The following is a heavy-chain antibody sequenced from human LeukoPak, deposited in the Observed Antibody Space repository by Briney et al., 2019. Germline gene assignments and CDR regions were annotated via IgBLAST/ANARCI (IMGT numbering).Heavy chain of an antibody. D-gene: IGHD3-16*01. V-gene: IGHV1-8*01. CDR2: MNPNSGNT. CDR3: ARGVNTYLWFGGDYMDV. Sequence: EASVKVSCKASGGTFRTFAINWVRQATGQGLEWMGWMNPNSGNTGYAQKFQGRVTITRNTSISTAYMELSSLRSEDTAMYYCARGVNTYLWFGGDYMDVWGKGSTVTVSS. J-gene: IGHJ6*03. CDR1: GGTFRTFA.